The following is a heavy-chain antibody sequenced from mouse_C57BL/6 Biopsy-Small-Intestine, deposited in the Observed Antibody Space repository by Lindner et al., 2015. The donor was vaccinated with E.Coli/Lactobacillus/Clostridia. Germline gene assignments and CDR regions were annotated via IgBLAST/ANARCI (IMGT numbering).Heavy chain of an antibody. V-gene: IGHV1-9*01. CDR3: ARQLYLRGFDF. CDR1: GYTFTSYW. CDR2: ILPGSDTT. D-gene: IGHD3-1*01. Sequence: VQLQESGAELAKPGASVKLSCKASGYTFTSYWIGWVKQRPGHGLEWIGEILPGSDTTNYNEMFKDKATFTADTSSNTAFMQLSSLTPEDSAIYYCARQLYLRGFDFWGQGTTLTVSS. J-gene: IGHJ2*01.